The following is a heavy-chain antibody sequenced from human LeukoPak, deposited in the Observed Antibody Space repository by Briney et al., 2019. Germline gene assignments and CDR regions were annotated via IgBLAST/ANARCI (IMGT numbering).Heavy chain of an antibody. D-gene: IGHD3-22*01. V-gene: IGHV1-2*02. CDR2: INPNSGGT. J-gene: IGHJ3*02. Sequence: GASVKVSCKASGYTFTGYYMHWVRQAPGQWLEWMGWINPNSGGTNYAQKFQGRVTMTRDTSIGTAYMELSRLRSDDTAVYYCARAQPPLTVGDSSGYPDDAFDIWGQGTMVTVSS. CDR1: GYTFTGYY. CDR3: ARAQPPLTVGDSSGYPDDAFDI.